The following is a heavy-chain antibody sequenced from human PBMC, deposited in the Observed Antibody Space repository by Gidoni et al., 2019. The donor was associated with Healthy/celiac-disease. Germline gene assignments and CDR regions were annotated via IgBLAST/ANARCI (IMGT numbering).Heavy chain of an antibody. V-gene: IGHV4-4*07. J-gene: IGHJ4*02. CDR2: IYTSGST. CDR1: GCSISSYY. CDR3: ARAFRYYDSSGYPVYYFDY. Sequence: QVQLQESGTGLVKPSATLSLTCTVSGCSISSYYWSWIRQPAGKGLEWIGRIYTSGSTNSNPSLQSRVTMSVDTSKNQFSLKLSSVTAADTAVYYCARAFRYYDSSGYPVYYFDYWGQGTLVTVSS. D-gene: IGHD3-22*01.